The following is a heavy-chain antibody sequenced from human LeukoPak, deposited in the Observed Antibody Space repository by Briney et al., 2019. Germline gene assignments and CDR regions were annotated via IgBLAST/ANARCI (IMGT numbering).Heavy chain of an antibody. CDR1: GFTFSSYG. V-gene: IGHV3-30*18. D-gene: IGHD6-19*01. CDR3: AKAPVAIAVAGYFDY. J-gene: IGHJ4*02. Sequence: TGGSLRLSCAASGFTFSSYGMHWVRQAPGKGLEWVAVISYDGSNKYYADSVKGRFTISRDNSKNTLYLQMNSLRAEDTAVYYCAKAPVAIAVAGYFDYWGQGTLVTVSS. CDR2: ISYDGSNK.